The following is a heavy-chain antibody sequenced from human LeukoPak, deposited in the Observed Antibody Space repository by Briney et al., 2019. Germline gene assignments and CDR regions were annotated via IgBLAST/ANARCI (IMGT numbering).Heavy chain of an antibody. D-gene: IGHD3-22*01. CDR3: ARRMGYYDSSGYYLLDY. V-gene: IGHV1-2*02. J-gene: IGHJ4*02. CDR1: GYTFTGYY. Sequence: ASVTVSFKASGYTFTGYYMHWVRQAPGQGLEWMGWINPNSGGTNYAQKFQGRVTMTRDTSISTAYMELSRLRSDDTAVYYCARRMGYYDSSGYYLLDYWGQGTLVTVSS. CDR2: INPNSGGT.